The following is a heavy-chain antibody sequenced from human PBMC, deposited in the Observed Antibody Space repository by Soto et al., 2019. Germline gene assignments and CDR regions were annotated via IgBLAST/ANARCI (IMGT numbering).Heavy chain of an antibody. J-gene: IGHJ5*02. CDR2: LSSSSNYI. V-gene: IGHV3-21*01. Sequence: GGSLRLSCVASGFTFSSYSMLWVRQAPGEGLEWVSSLSSSSNYIHYADSVKGRFTVSRDNAKSTLFLQMNSLRDEDTAVYYCAREFCSGGNCYTYYFDPWGQGIPVTVSS. D-gene: IGHD2-15*01. CDR1: GFTFSSYS. CDR3: AREFCSGGNCYTYYFDP.